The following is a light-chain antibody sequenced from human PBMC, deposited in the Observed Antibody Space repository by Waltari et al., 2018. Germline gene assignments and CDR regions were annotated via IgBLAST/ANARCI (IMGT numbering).Light chain of an antibody. CDR3: LQYNNWPPYT. J-gene: IGKJ2*01. V-gene: IGKV3-15*01. CDR2: GAS. Sequence: EIVMTQSPATLSVSPGERATLSCRASQSVSSNLAWYQPKPGQAPRLLIYGASTRASGISARFSGSGSGTEFTLTISSLQSEDFAVYYCLQYNNWPPYTFGQGTKLEI. CDR1: QSVSSN.